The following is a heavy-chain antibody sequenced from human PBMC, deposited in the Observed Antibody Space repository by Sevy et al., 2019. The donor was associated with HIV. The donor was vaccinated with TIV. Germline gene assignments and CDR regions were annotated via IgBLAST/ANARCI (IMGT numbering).Heavy chain of an antibody. Sequence: ASMKVSCKASGYTFTSYGISWVRQAPGQGLEWMGWISAYNGNTNYAQKLQGRVTMTTDTSTSTAYMELRSLRSDDTAVYYCARGEQQLVGGEYLQHWGQGTLVTVSS. CDR2: ISAYNGNT. V-gene: IGHV1-18*01. CDR1: GYTFTSYG. D-gene: IGHD6-13*01. CDR3: ARGEQQLVGGEYLQH. J-gene: IGHJ1*01.